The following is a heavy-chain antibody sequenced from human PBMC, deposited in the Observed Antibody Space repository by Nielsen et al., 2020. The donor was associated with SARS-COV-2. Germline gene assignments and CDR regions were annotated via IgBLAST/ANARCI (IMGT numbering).Heavy chain of an antibody. CDR2: IIPIFGTA. J-gene: IGHJ4*02. D-gene: IGHD5-18*01. V-gene: IGHV1-69*01. CDR3: ATDSGYSYGYIDY. Sequence: WVRQAPGQGLEWMGGIIPIFGTANYAQKFQGRVTITADESTSTAYMELSSLRSEDTAVYYCATDSGYSYGYIDYWGQGTLVTVSS.